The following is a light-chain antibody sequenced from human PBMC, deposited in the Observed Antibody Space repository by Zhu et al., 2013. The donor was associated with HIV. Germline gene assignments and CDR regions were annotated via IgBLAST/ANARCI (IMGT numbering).Light chain of an antibody. J-gene: IGLJ1*01. CDR2: DNN. V-gene: IGLV1-51*01. CDR1: SSNIGNNY. CDR3: SCFTSSITLV. Sequence: QSVLTQPPSVSAAPGQTVTISCSGGSSNIGNNYVSWYQHLPGTAPKVLIYDNNKRPSGIPDRFSASKSGTSATLVITGLQTGDEADYYCSCFTSSITLVFGTGTSVTVL.